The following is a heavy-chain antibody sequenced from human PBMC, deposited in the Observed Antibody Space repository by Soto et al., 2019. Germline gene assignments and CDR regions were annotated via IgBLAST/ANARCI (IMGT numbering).Heavy chain of an antibody. CDR1: GGSISIYN. Sequence: SETLSLTSTVSGGSISIYNWSWIRQHPVKGLEWIGYIYYSGSTYYNTSLKTRVTISVATSKNQFSLKLSSVTAEDTAVYYCARAYSSGRVAVWGEGTPVTVS. CDR2: IYYSGST. V-gene: IGHV4-59*06. CDR3: ARAYSSGRVAV. D-gene: IGHD6-19*01. J-gene: IGHJ4*03.